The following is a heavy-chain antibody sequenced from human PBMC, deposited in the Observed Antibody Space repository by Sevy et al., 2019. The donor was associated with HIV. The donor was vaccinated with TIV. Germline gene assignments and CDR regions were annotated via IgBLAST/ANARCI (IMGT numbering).Heavy chain of an antibody. V-gene: IGHV3-11*01. J-gene: IGHJ6*02. CDR1: GFTFSDYY. CDR2: ISSSGSTV. Sequence: GGSLRLSCAASGFTFSDYYMSWIRQAPGKGLEWVSYISSSGSTVYYADSVKGRFTISRDNAKNSLYLQMNSLRAEDTAVYYCARDKSYYYYGMDVWGQGTTVTVSS. CDR3: ARDKSYYYYGMDV.